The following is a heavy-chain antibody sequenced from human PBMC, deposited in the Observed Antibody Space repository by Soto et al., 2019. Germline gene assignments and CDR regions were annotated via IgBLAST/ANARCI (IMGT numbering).Heavy chain of an antibody. CDR3: ARILGAPDAFDI. CDR2: IKQDGSEK. Sequence: GGSLRLSCAASGFTFTGYWMSWVRQAPGKGLEWVANIKQDGSEKYYVDSVKGRFTISRDNAKNSLYLQMNSLRAEDTAVYYCARILGAPDAFDIWGQGTMVTVSS. CDR1: GFTFTGYW. J-gene: IGHJ3*02. D-gene: IGHD1-26*01. V-gene: IGHV3-7*03.